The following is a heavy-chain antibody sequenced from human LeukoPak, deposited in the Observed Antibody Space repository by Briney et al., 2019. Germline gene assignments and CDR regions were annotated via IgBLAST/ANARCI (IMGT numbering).Heavy chain of an antibody. CDR1: GGSISSYY. J-gene: IGHJ6*03. CDR3: AREPYCSSTSCYVHHYYYMDV. V-gene: IGHV4-4*07. D-gene: IGHD2-2*01. Sequence: SETLSLTCTVSGGSISSYYWSWIRQPAGKGLEWIGRIYTSGSTNYNPSLKSRVTMSVDTSKNQFSLKLSSVTAADTAVYYCAREPYCSSTSCYVHHYYYMDVWGKGTTVTISS. CDR2: IYTSGST.